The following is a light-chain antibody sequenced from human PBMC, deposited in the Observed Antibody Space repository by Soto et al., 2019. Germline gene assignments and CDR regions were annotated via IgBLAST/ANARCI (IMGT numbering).Light chain of an antibody. Sequence: EIVMTQSPATLSVSPGGRATLSCRASQSVTSKLAWYQQKPGQAPRLLIYGASTRATGIPARFSGSGSGTEFTLTISSLQSEDYAVYYCQQYNNWLYTFGQGTKLEIK. CDR3: QQYNNWLYT. V-gene: IGKV3-15*01. CDR1: QSVTSK. J-gene: IGKJ2*01. CDR2: GAS.